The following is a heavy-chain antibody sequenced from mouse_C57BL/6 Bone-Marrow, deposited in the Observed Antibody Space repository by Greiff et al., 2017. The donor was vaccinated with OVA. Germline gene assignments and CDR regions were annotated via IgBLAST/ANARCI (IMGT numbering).Heavy chain of an antibody. CDR1: GYTFTDYN. J-gene: IGHJ1*03. CDR3: ARSHYDGYFLNWYFDV. V-gene: IGHV1-18*01. CDR2: INPNNGGT. D-gene: IGHD2-3*01. Sequence: VQLQQSGPELVKPGASVKIPCKASGYTFTDYNMDWVKQSHGKSLEWIGDINPNNGGTIYNQKFKGKATLTVDKSSSTAYMELRSLTSEDTAVYYCARSHYDGYFLNWYFDVWGTGTTVTVSS.